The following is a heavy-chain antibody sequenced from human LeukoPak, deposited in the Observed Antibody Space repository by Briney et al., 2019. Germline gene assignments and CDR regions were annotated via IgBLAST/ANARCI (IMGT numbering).Heavy chain of an antibody. V-gene: IGHV3-33*01. D-gene: IGHD2-15*01. Sequence: GSLRLSCAASGFTFSSYGMHWVRQAPGKGLEWVAIIWYDGRNKYYADSVKGRFTISRDNSKNTLYLQMNSLRAEDTAMYYCARVLCSGGTCLDAFDIWGQGTMVTVSS. J-gene: IGHJ3*02. CDR3: ARVLCSGGTCLDAFDI. CDR2: IWYDGRNK. CDR1: GFTFSSYG.